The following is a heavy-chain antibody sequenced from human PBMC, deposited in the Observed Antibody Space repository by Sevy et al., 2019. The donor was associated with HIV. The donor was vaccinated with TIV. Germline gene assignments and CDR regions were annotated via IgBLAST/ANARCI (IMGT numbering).Heavy chain of an antibody. CDR2: ISWNSGSI. CDR1: GFTFDDYA. Sequence: GGSLRLSCAASGFTFDDYAMHWVRQAPGKGLEWVSGISWNSGSIGYADSVKGRFTISRDNAKNSLYLQMNSLRAEDTALYYCAKEGSCYTDCIDAFDIWGQGTMVTVSS. CDR3: AKEGSCYTDCIDAFDI. J-gene: IGHJ3*02. D-gene: IGHD2-2*02. V-gene: IGHV3-9*01.